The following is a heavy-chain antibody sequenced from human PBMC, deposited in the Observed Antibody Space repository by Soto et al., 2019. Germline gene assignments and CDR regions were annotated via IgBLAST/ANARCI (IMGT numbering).Heavy chain of an antibody. CDR1: GGSISSGGYY. Sequence: SETLSLTCTVSGGSISSGGYYWSWIRQHPGKGLEWIGYIYYSGSTYYNPSLKSRVTISVDTSKNQFSLKLSSVTAADTAVYYCARVKRFGEFTKYNGFDPWGQGTLVTVSS. D-gene: IGHD3-10*01. J-gene: IGHJ5*02. CDR3: ARVKRFGEFTKYNGFDP. CDR2: IYYSGST. V-gene: IGHV4-31*03.